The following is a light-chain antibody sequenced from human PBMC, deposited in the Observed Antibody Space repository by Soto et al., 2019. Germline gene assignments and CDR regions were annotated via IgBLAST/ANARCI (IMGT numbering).Light chain of an antibody. Sequence: DIQMTQSPSTPSGSVGDRVTITCRASQTISSWLAWYQQKPGKAPKLLIYKASTLQSGVPSRFSGSGSGTEFTLTISSLERDDFATYCCQHYNSYSEAFGQGTKVELK. V-gene: IGKV1-5*03. CDR2: KAS. CDR3: QHYNSYSEA. CDR1: QTISSW. J-gene: IGKJ1*01.